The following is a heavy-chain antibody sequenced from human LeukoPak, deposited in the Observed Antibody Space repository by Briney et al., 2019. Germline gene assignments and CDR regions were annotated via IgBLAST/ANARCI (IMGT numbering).Heavy chain of an antibody. J-gene: IGHJ4*02. V-gene: IGHV3-21*01. CDR3: ARRRGDGYNYLDY. D-gene: IGHD5-24*01. CDR2: IGSSSSYI. CDR1: GFTFSSYA. Sequence: GGCLRLSCAASGFTFSSYAMHWVRQAPGKGLEWVSSIGSSSSYIYYADSVKGRFTISRDNAKNSLYLQMNSLRAEDTAVYYCARRRGDGYNYLDYWGQGTLVTVSS.